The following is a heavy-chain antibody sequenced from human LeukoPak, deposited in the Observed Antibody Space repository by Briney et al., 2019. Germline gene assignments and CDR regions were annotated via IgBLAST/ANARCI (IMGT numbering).Heavy chain of an antibody. J-gene: IGHJ4*02. CDR3: ARYCSGGGCLGSFDY. Sequence: GASVKVSCKTSGYTFTDYYMHWVRQAPGQGLEWMGWINPNSGGTNYAQKFQGRVTMTRDTSISTAYMELSSLRSDDTAMYYCARYCSGGGCLGSFDYWGQGTLLTVSS. D-gene: IGHD2-15*01. V-gene: IGHV1-2*02. CDR2: INPNSGGT. CDR1: GYTFTDYY.